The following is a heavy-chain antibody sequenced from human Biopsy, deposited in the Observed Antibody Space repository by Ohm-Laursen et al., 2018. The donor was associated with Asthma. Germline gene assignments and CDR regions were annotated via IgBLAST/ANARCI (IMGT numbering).Heavy chain of an antibody. D-gene: IGHD6-19*01. Sequence: SSVKVSCKAPGGTFSNFAIGWVRQAPGQGLEWLGGIMTVFGTTNYAQKFQGRFTITADESTSTAYMEVTSLRSEDTAIYYCARCQVGYSSGWSLLLKKIYYSGMDVWGQGTAVTVSS. CDR1: GGTFSNFA. CDR2: IMTVFGTT. CDR3: ARCQVGYSSGWSLLLKKIYYSGMDV. V-gene: IGHV1-69*01. J-gene: IGHJ6*02.